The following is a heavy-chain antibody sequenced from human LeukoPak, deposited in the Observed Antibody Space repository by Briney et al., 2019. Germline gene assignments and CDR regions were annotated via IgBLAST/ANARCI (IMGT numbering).Heavy chain of an antibody. CDR2: INPNSGGT. CDR1: GYTFTDFY. V-gene: IGHV1-2*02. Sequence: ASVKVSCKASGYTFTDFYIHWVRQAPGQGLEWMGWINPNSGGTNYAQKFQGRVTMTRNTSISTAYIELSRLRSDDTAVYYCARVAVLTLYGSSFYYFDYWGQGALVTVSS. D-gene: IGHD2-8*01. CDR3: ARVAVLTLYGSSFYYFDY. J-gene: IGHJ4*02.